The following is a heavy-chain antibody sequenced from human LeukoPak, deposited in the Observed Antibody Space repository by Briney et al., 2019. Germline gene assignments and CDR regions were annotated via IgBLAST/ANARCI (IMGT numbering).Heavy chain of an antibody. D-gene: IGHD1-26*01. Sequence: PGGSLRLSCAASGFSFSRYWMHWVRQAPGKGLVWVSRIKGDGSSTSYADFVKGRFTISRDNAKNTLYLQINSLRADDTAVYYCARDRSPGWFDPWGQGTLVTVSS. CDR2: IKGDGSST. CDR3: ARDRSPGWFDP. V-gene: IGHV3-74*01. J-gene: IGHJ5*02. CDR1: GFSFSRYW.